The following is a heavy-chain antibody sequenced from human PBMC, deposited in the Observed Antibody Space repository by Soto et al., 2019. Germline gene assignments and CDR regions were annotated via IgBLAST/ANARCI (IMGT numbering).Heavy chain of an antibody. Sequence: QVQLVQSGAEVKRPGASVKVSCKASGYTFTDYGISWVRQAPGQGLEWVGWISVKNGNTNYAQKVQGRVTMTTDTSTSTAYMELRSLRPDDTAVYYCARSWGWTENPDTWGQGTLVTVSS. CDR2: ISVKNGNT. V-gene: IGHV1-18*01. CDR3: ARSWGWTENPDT. CDR1: GYTFTDYG. J-gene: IGHJ5*02. D-gene: IGHD3-16*01.